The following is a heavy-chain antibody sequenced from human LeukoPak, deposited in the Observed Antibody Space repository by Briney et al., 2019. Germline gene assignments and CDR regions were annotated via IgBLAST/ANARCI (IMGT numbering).Heavy chain of an antibody. V-gene: IGHV4-59*01. D-gene: IGHD1-26*01. CDR1: GGSISSYY. CDR2: IYYSGST. CDR3: ARASRVGAQLDY. J-gene: IGHJ4*02. Sequence: SETLSLTCNVSGGSISSYYWSLIRQPPGKGLEWIGDIYYSGSTNYNPSLKSRVTISVDTSRSQFSLKLSSVTAVDTAVYYCARASRVGAQLDYWGQGTLVTVSS.